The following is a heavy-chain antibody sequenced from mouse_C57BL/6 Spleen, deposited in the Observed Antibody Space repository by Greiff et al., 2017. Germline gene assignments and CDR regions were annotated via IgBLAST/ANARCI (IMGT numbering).Heavy chain of an antibody. J-gene: IGHJ3*01. CDR3: ARLYDYGDWFAY. Sequence: VQLQQPGAELVRPGSSVKLSCKASGYTFTSYWMHWVKQRPIQGLEWIGNIDPSDSVTHYNQKSKDKATLTVAKSSSTAYMQLSRLTSEGSAVYYCARLYDYGDWFAYWGQGTLVTVSA. D-gene: IGHD2-4*01. V-gene: IGHV1-52*01. CDR2: IDPSDSVT. CDR1: GYTFTSYW.